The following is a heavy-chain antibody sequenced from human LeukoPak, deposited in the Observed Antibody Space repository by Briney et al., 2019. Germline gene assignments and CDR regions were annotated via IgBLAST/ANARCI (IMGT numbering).Heavy chain of an antibody. CDR1: GFTFSSYA. Sequence: GGSLRLSCAASGFTFSSYAMHWVRQAPGKGLEYVSAISSNGGSTYYADSVKGRFTISRHDSKNTVYLQMNSLRAEDTALYYCARVAPGYTYAYGAPYYFDNWGQGTLVTVSS. J-gene: IGHJ4*02. V-gene: IGHV3-64*04. CDR2: ISSNGGST. CDR3: ARVAPGYTYAYGAPYYFDN. D-gene: IGHD5-18*01.